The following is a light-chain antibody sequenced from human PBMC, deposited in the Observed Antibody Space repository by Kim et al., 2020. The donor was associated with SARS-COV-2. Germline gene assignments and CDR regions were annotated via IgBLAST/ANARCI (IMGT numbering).Light chain of an antibody. V-gene: IGKV1-17*03. J-gene: IGKJ2*01. CDR3: LQHNSYPHT. CDR1: QGINIY. CDR2: AAS. Sequence: DIQMTQSPSAMSTSVGDRVTITCRASQGINIYLAWFQVKPGKVPKRLIYAASHLQGGVPSRFSGSGSGTEFTLTISNLQPEDSATYYCLQHNSYPHTFGQETELEI.